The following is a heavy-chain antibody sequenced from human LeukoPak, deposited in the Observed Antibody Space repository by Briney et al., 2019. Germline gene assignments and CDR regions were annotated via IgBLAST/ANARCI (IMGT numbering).Heavy chain of an antibody. CDR2: ISAYNGNT. V-gene: IGHV1-18*01. D-gene: IGHD3-16*02. J-gene: IGHJ4*02. Sequence: ASVTVSCKASGYTFTNYGFSWVRQAPGQGLEWMGWISAYNGNTNYAQNLQGRVTMTTDTSTSTAYMELRSLRSDDTAVYYCARGLGSYPEIPLDYWGQGTLVTVSS. CDR3: ARGLGSYPEIPLDY. CDR1: GYTFTNYG.